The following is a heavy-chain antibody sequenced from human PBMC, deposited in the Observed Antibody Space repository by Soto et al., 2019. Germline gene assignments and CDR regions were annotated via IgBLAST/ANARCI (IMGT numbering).Heavy chain of an antibody. CDR1: MSSYY. D-gene: IGHD3-3*01. CDR3: ARQLDDFWSGGSYYGMDV. Sequence: MSSYYWSWIRQPPGKGLEWIGYVYYSGSTNYNPSLKSRVTISVDTSKNQFSLKLSSVTAADTAVYYCARQLDDFWSGGSYYGMDVWGQGTTVTVSS. CDR2: VYYSGST. V-gene: IGHV4-59*08. J-gene: IGHJ6*02.